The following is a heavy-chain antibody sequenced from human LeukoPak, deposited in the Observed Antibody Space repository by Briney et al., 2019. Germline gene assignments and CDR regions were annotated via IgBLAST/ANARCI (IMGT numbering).Heavy chain of an antibody. D-gene: IGHD6-13*01. CDR1: GFTVNSNY. J-gene: IGHJ4*02. V-gene: IGHV3-53*01. CDR2: LYNTGNT. CDR3: ARLTADGRLYFVD. Sequence: GGSLRLSCAASGFTVNSNYLSWVRQAPGKGLEWVSTLYNTGNTYYANSVKGRFSISRDDSKNTLFLQMNSLRAEDTAVYYCARLTADGRLYFVDWGPGTLVTVSS.